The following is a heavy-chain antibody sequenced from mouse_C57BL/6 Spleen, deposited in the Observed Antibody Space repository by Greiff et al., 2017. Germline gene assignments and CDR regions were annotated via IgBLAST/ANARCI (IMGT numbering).Heavy chain of an antibody. CDR2: IDPSDSYT. CDR3: ASFSRFAY. J-gene: IGHJ3*01. Sequence: QVQLQQPGAELVRPGTSVKLSCKASGYTFTSYWMHWVKQRPGQGLEWIGVIDPSDSYTNYNQKFKGKATLTVDTSSSTAYMQLSSLTSEDSAVYYCASFSRFAYWGQGTLVTVSA. V-gene: IGHV1-59*01. CDR1: GYTFTSYW.